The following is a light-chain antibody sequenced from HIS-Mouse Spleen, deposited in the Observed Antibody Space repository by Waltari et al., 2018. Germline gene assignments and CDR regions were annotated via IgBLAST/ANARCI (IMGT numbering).Light chain of an antibody. Sequence: QPALTQPASVSGSPGQSITISCTATSSVGGGYNSVSWYQHHPGKAPKLMIYEVINRPSGVSNRFSGSKSGNTASLTISGLQAEDEADYYCSSYTSSSVVFGGGTKLTVL. CDR3: SSYTSSSVV. CDR1: SSVGGGYNS. CDR2: EVI. J-gene: IGLJ2*01. V-gene: IGLV2-14*01.